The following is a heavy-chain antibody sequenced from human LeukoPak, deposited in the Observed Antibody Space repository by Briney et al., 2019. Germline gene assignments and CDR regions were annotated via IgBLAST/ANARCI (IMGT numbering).Heavy chain of an antibody. CDR3: ANFNVLRFLEWLPPVDAFDI. Sequence: GGSLRLSCAASGFIFSSYAMSWVRQAPGKGLEWVSAISGSGGSTYYADSVKGRFTISRDNSKNTLYLQMNSLRAEDTAVYYCANFNVLRFLEWLPPVDAFDIWGQGTMVTVSS. D-gene: IGHD3-3*01. CDR2: ISGSGGST. CDR1: GFIFSSYA. J-gene: IGHJ3*02. V-gene: IGHV3-23*01.